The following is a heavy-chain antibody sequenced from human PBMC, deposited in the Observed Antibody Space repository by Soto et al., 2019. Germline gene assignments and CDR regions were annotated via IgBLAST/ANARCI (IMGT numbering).Heavy chain of an antibody. Sequence: SVKVSSKDPGYTNTGSYMHWVRHAPRQGLEWMGWINPNSGGTNYAQKFQGWVAMTRDTSISTAYRELSRRRSDDTAVYYFARDISPIVVPGGPRYWMDGWGQGTLVTGS. J-gene: IGHJ6*02. CDR3: ARDISPIVVPGGPRYWMDG. V-gene: IGHV1-2*04. D-gene: IGHD2-2*01. CDR1: GYTNTGSY. CDR2: INPNSGGT.